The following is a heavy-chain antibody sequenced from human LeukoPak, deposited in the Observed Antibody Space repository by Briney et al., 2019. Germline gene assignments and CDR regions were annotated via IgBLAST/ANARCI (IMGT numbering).Heavy chain of an antibody. Sequence: PSETLSLTCSVSGGSISSYYWSWIRQPPGKGLEWIAYIYYSGSTNYNPSLKSRVTISVDTSKNQFSLKLSSVTAADTAVYYCARARGYYDSSGFDPWGQGTLVTVSS. CDR2: IYYSGST. D-gene: IGHD3-22*01. CDR3: ARARGYYDSSGFDP. V-gene: IGHV4-59*01. J-gene: IGHJ5*02. CDR1: GGSISSYY.